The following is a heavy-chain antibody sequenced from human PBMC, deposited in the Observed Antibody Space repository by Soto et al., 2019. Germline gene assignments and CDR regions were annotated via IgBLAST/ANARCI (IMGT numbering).Heavy chain of an antibody. V-gene: IGHV3-23*01. CDR2: ISGSGGST. CDR1: GFTFSSYA. J-gene: IGHJ6*03. CDR3: GGDYVYYYMDV. Sequence: GGSLRLSCAASGFTFSSYAMSWVRQAPGKGLEWVSAISGSGGSTYYADSVKGRFTISSDNSKNTLYLQMNSLRAEDTAVYYCGGDYVYYYMDVWGKGTTVTVSS. D-gene: IGHD4-17*01.